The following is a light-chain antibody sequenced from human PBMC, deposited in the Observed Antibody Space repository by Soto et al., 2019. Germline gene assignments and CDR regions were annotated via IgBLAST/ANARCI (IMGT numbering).Light chain of an antibody. V-gene: IGKV1-5*03. Sequence: DIQMTQSPSTLSASAGDRVTITCRASQSISSWLAWYQQKPGKAPKLLIYKASSLESGVPSRFSGSGSGTEFTLTISSLQPDAFATYYCQQYNSWTFGQGTKVEIK. CDR1: QSISSW. CDR3: QQYNSWT. J-gene: IGKJ1*01. CDR2: KAS.